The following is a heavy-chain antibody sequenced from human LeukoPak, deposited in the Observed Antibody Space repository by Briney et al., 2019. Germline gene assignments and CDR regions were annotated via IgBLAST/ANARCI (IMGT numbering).Heavy chain of an antibody. Sequence: ASVKVSCKTSGYTFTSYGITWVRQAPGQGLEWMGWINPNSGGTNYAQKFQGRVTMTRDTSISTAYMELSRLRSDDTAVYYCATYHPQSPFDYWGQGTLVTVSS. D-gene: IGHD1-14*01. V-gene: IGHV1-2*02. CDR1: GYTFTSYG. CDR3: ATYHPQSPFDY. J-gene: IGHJ4*02. CDR2: INPNSGGT.